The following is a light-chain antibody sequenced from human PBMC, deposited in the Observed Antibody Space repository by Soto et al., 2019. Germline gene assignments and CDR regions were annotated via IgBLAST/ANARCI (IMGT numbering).Light chain of an antibody. J-gene: IGKJ1*01. V-gene: IGKV3-20*01. Sequence: EIVLTQSPGTLALSPGERATLSCRASQDVDTNYLAWYQQKTGQAPRIVIFGASGRATGIPARLSGSGSGTDLNLTISRLEPEDFAVYYCQQYGSLSWTFGQGTKVDIK. CDR1: QDVDTNY. CDR3: QQYGSLSWT. CDR2: GAS.